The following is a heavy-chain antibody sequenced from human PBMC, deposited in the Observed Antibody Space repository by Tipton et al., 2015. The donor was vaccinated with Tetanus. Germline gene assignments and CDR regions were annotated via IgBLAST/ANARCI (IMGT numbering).Heavy chain of an antibody. D-gene: IGHD5-12*01. J-gene: IGHJ6*02. V-gene: IGHV3-53*01. CDR3: ARENGGYDYYYYYGMDV. CDR1: GFSVSNNY. Sequence: SLRLSCAASGFSVSNNYLSWVRQAPGKGLEWVSIIYSTSTTYYVDSVKGRFTISRDISKNMVYLQMNSLRAEDTAVYYCARENGGYDYYYYYGMDVWGQGTTVTVSS. CDR2: IYSTSTT.